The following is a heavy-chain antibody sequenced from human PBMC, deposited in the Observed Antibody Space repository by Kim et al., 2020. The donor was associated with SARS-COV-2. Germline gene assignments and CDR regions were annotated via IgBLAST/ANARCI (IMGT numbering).Heavy chain of an antibody. CDR1: GFSLSTSGMC. CDR2: IDWDDDK. CDR3: ARKVADSGGYYVHFDH. D-gene: IGHD1-26*01. J-gene: IGHJ4*02. Sequence: SGPTLVNPTQTLTLTCTLSGFSLSTSGMCISCIRQPPGKALEWLARIDWDDDKYYSRSLKTRLTISKDTSKNQVVLTMTNMDPVDTATYYCARKVADSGGYYVHFDHWGLGTLVTVSS. V-gene: IGHV2-70*11.